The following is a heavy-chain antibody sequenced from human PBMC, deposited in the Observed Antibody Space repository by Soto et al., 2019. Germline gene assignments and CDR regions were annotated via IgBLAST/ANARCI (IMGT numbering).Heavy chain of an antibody. CDR1: GFSLTTSGVG. CDR2: IYWDDDK. V-gene: IGHV2-5*02. J-gene: IGHJ4*02. CDR3: AHRVLRTVFGLVTTTAIYFDF. Sequence: QITLNESGPTVVRPTEPLTLTCRFSGFSLTTSGVGVGWIRQSPGKAPEWLALIYWDDDKRYSASLKSRLTITKDTSKNHVVLTGSDLDPTDTATYYCAHRVLRTVFGLVTTTAIYFDFWGQGTPVAVSS. D-gene: IGHD3-3*01.